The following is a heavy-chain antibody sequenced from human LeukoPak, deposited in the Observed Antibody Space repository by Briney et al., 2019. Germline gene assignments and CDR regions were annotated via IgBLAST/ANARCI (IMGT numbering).Heavy chain of an antibody. Sequence: PSQTLSLTCTVSGGSISSGGYYWSWIRQHPGKGLEWIGYIYYSGSTYYNPSLKSRVTISVDRSKNQFSLKLSSVTAADTAVYYCARDQSSSSAIGYWGQGTLVTVSS. CDR3: ARDQSSSSAIGY. J-gene: IGHJ4*02. CDR1: GGSISSGGYY. CDR2: IYYSGST. D-gene: IGHD6-6*01. V-gene: IGHV4-31*03.